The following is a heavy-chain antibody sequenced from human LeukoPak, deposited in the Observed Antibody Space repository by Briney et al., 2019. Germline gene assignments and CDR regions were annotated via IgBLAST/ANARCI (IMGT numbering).Heavy chain of an antibody. V-gene: IGHV4-61*01. CDR3: ARVEYQLLGRYYYYGLDV. CDR1: GGSVFSGSHY. Sequence: TLSLTCTVSGGSVFSGSHYWSWIRQPPGKGLEWIGYISHTRSTNYNPSLKSRVTMLIDTSKNQFSLKLSSVTAADTAMYYCARVEYQLLGRYYYYGLDVWGQGTTVTVSS. CDR2: ISHTRST. J-gene: IGHJ6*02. D-gene: IGHD2-2*01.